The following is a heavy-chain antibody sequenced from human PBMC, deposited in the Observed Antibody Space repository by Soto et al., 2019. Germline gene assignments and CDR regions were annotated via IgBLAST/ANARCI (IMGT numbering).Heavy chain of an antibody. V-gene: IGHV1-69*06. Sequence: SVKVSCKASGGTFSSHAFSWVRQAPGQGLEWVGGIIPIFETANYAQEFQGRVTISADRSKNQFTLQLTSVTVEDTAVYYCATSYGNAWYTYWGQGTQVTVSS. CDR3: ATSYGNAWYTY. CDR1: GGTFSSHA. D-gene: IGHD6-13*01. J-gene: IGHJ4*02. CDR2: IIPIFETA.